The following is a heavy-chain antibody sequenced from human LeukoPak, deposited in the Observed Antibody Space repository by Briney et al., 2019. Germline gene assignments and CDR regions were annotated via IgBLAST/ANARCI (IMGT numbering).Heavy chain of an antibody. CDR3: ATRAAGDYSFDY. J-gene: IGHJ4*02. D-gene: IGHD4-17*01. CDR2: ICYSGST. Sequence: PSDTLSLTCSVTYGYISNHHWTWKLQPPGKGLEWIGYICYSGSTNYNPSLKSRVTISVDKSRNQFSLKLNSVTAADTAVYYCATRAAGDYSFDYWDQGTLVTVSS. V-gene: IGHV4-59*08. CDR1: YGYISNHH.